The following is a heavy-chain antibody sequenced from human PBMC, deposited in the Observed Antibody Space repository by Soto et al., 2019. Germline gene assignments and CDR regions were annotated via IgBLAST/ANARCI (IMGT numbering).Heavy chain of an antibody. J-gene: IGHJ6*02. Sequence: PSETLSLTCTVSGGSISSYYWSWIRQPAGKGLEWIGRIYTSGSTNYNPSLKSRVTMSVDTSKNQFSLKLSSVTAADTAVYYCARTAAAGPYYYYGMDVWGQGTTVTVYS. D-gene: IGHD6-13*01. CDR1: GGSISSYY. V-gene: IGHV4-4*07. CDR2: IYTSGST. CDR3: ARTAAAGPYYYYGMDV.